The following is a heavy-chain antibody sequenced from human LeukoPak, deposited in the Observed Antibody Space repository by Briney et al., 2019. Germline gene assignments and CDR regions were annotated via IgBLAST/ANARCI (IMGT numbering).Heavy chain of an antibody. D-gene: IGHD3-3*01. CDR1: GLTLSRYR. Sequence: PAGSLRLSCAPSGLTLSRYRLTWVRQPARKGREWVSSIRRMSNYIFHADSVKERFSISRDNPKKPLYLQMNSLRAEDTAVYFCARGQGQQWSFDYWGQGTLVTVSS. V-gene: IGHV3-21*01. CDR3: ARGQGQQWSFDY. J-gene: IGHJ4*02. CDR2: IRRMSNYI.